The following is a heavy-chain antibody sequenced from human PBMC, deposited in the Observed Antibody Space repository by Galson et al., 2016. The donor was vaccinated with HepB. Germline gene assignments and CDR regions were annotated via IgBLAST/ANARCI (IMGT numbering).Heavy chain of an antibody. CDR3: ARDWSYYYYYGMDV. CDR1: GFTLNNYA. D-gene: IGHD3-3*01. V-gene: IGHV3-30*09. CDR2: ISYDGSNR. J-gene: IGHJ6*02. Sequence: SLRLSCAASGFTLNNYALNWVRQAPGKGLEWVALISYDGSNRYYGDPVRGRFAISRDNAKNSLYLQMNSLRDEDTAVYYCARDWSYYYYYGMDVWGQGTTVTVSS.